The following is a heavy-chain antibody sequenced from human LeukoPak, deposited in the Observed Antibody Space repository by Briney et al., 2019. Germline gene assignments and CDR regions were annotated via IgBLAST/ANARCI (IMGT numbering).Heavy chain of an antibody. CDR3: ASALYYDSSGYYWAICYGMDV. CDR2: IYYSGST. Sequence: PSETLSLTCTVSGGSISSSSYYWSWIRQHPGKGLEWFVYIYYSGSTYYNPSLNRRVTISVDTTKNLFFLMLSLVTAAATAVYYCASALYYDSSGYYWAICYGMDVWGQGTTVTVSS. D-gene: IGHD3-22*01. V-gene: IGHV4-31*03. J-gene: IGHJ6*01. CDR1: GGSISSSSYY.